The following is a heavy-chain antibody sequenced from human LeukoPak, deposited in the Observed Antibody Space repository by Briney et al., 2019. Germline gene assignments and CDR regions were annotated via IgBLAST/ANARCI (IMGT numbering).Heavy chain of an antibody. V-gene: IGHV3-74*01. CDR1: GFTFSTYW. CDR3: ARDYSLWWLTN. Sequence: GGSLRLSCAASGFTFSTYWMHWVRQAPGKGLVWVSRITPDGSGTIYADSVKGRFTISRDNAKNTLYLQMNSLRAEDTAVYYCARDYSLWWLTNWGQGTLVPVSS. D-gene: IGHD2-21*01. CDR2: ITPDGSGT. J-gene: IGHJ4*02.